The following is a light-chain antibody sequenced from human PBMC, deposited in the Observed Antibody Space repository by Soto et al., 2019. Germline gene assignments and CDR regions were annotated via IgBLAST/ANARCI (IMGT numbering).Light chain of an antibody. CDR1: QGISSY. CDR2: TAS. V-gene: IGKV1-9*01. J-gene: IGKJ2*01. Sequence: DIQLTQSPSFLSASLGDRVTITCRASQGISSYLAWYQQKPGKAPNLLIHTASTLQSGVPSRFSGSGSGTEFTLTISSLQPDDFATYYCQQYNSYPYTFGQGTKVDIK. CDR3: QQYNSYPYT.